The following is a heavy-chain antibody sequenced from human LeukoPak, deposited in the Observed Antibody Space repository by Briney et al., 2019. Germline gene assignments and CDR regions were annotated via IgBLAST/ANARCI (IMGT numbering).Heavy chain of an antibody. CDR3: AWGGIAAFDS. Sequence: PGGSVRRSCAASGFTISDYYMSWLRQAPGKGLEWVAYISSSGNTRYYADSVKGRFTISRDNAKNSLYLQMNSLRAEDTAVYYCAWGGIAAFDSWGQGTLVTVSS. D-gene: IGHD2-21*01. V-gene: IGHV3-11*04. CDR1: GFTISDYY. CDR2: ISSSGNTR. J-gene: IGHJ4*02.